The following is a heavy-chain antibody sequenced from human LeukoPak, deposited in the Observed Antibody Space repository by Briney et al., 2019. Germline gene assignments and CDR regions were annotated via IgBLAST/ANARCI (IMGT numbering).Heavy chain of an antibody. CDR1: GGSVSSGSYY. CDR3: ARVNDFWSGYPLDY. D-gene: IGHD3-3*01. Sequence: PSETLSLTCTVSGGSVSSGSYYWSWIRQPPGKELEWIGYIYYSGSTNYNPSLKSRVTISVDTSKNQFSLKLSSVTAADTAVYYCARVNDFWSGYPLDYWGQGTLVTVSS. CDR2: IYYSGST. J-gene: IGHJ4*02. V-gene: IGHV4-61*01.